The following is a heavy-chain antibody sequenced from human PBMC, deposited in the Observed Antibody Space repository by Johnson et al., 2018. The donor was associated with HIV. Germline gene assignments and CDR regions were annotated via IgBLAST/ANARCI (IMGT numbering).Heavy chain of an antibody. J-gene: IGHJ3*02. CDR3: ARARGDFWSGYPAFDI. CDR2: ISSNGGST. D-gene: IGHD3-3*01. CDR1: GFTFSSYA. Sequence: VQLVESGGGLVQPGGSLRLSCAASGFTFSSYAMHWVRQAPGKGLEYVSAISSNGGSTYYANSVKGRFTISRDNSKNTLYLQMGSLSAEDMAVYYCARARGDFWSGYPAFDIWGQGTMVTVSS. V-gene: IGHV3-64*01.